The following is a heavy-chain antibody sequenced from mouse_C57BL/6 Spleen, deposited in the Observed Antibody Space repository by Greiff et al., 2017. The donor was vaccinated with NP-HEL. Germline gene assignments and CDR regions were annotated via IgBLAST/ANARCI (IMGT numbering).Heavy chain of an antibody. CDR3: ARRGDYYGSSFYWYFDV. J-gene: IGHJ1*03. V-gene: IGHV1-82*01. CDR1: GYAFSSSW. CDR2: IYPGDGDT. D-gene: IGHD1-1*01. Sequence: VQLQQSGPELVKPGASVKISCKASGYAFSSSWMNWVKQRPGKGLEWIGRIYPGDGDTNYNGKFKGKATLTADKSSSTAYMQLSSLTSEDSAVYFGARRGDYYGSSFYWYFDVWGTGTTVTVSS.